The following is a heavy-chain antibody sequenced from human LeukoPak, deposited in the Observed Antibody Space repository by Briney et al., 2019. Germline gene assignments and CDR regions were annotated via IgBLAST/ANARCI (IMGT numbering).Heavy chain of an antibody. CDR1: GYTFTGYI. CDR2: INANSGGT. D-gene: IGHD3-10*01. Sequence: VKVSFKSCGYTFTGYILHGVRQAPGQGLEWMGWINANSGGTNYAQKFQGRVTMTRDTSISTDFMELSRLSSDDTAVYYCACASGNYYNGNYFDYWGQGTLVTVSS. V-gene: IGHV1-2*02. J-gene: IGHJ4*02. CDR3: ACASGNYYNGNYFDY.